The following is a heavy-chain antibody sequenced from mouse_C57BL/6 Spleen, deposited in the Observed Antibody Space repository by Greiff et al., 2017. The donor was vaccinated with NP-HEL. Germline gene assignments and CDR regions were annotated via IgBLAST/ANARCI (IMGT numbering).Heavy chain of an antibody. CDR3: TRDGYDEAWFAY. CDR2: ISSGGDYI. D-gene: IGHD2-2*01. Sequence: EVKLMESGEGLVKPGGSLKLSCAASGFTFSSYAMSWVRQTPEKRLEWVAYISSGGDYIYYADTVKGRFTISRDNARNTLYLQMSSLKSEDTAMYYCTRDGYDEAWFAYWGQGTLVTVSA. V-gene: IGHV5-9-1*02. CDR1: GFTFSSYA. J-gene: IGHJ3*01.